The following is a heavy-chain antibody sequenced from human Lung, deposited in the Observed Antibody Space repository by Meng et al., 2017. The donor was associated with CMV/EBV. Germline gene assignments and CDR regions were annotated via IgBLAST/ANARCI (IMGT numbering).Heavy chain of an antibody. CDR1: GGIFSSYK. D-gene: IGHD2-8*01. CDR3: ATVRVYVRDPEKRSLDA. V-gene: IGHV1-69*02. CDR2: INPVLGIA. Sequence: SVXVTXXASGGIFSSYKIDWVRQAPGQGLAWVGRINPVLGIAHYAQKFQGRVMITADKSTSTDYLEVSSLGSEDTAGYYCATVRVYVRDPEKRSLDAWGQGTXVTVSS. J-gene: IGHJ5*02.